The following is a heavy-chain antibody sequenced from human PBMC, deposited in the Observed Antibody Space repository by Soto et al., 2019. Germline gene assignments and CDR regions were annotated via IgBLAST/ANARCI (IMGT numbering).Heavy chain of an antibody. Sequence: QVRLQESGPGLVKPSETLSLTCAVSGTSFGTYYWSWIRQPPGKGLEWIGYIFYSGHIKYNPSLKSRLTTSVDPPKDQIALRLTSVTSADTAVYYCAREGGGYRFDYWGQGALVTVSS. CDR1: GTSFGTYY. V-gene: IGHV4-59*01. CDR2: IFYSGHI. CDR3: AREGGGYRFDY. J-gene: IGHJ4*02. D-gene: IGHD1-26*01.